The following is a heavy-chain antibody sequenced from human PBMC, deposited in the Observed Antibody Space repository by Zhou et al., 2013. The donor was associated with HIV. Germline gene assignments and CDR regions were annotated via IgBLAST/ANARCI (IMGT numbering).Heavy chain of an antibody. J-gene: IGHJ6*03. V-gene: IGHV1-69*12. CDR2: IIPKFGSG. CDR3: ARQTTGGPWHYYYYIDV. D-gene: IGHD2-8*02. Sequence: QVQLVQSGGEVKKPGSSVKVSCQASGGTFNNYAISWVRQAPGQGLEWMGGIIPKFGSGNYAQRFQDRVTITADESTSTVYMELSSLRSDDTAVYFYARQTTGGPWHYYYYIDVWGKGTTVTVSS. CDR1: GGTFNNYA.